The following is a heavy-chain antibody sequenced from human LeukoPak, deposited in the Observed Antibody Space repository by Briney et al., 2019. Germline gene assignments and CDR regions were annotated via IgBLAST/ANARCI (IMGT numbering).Heavy chain of an antibody. Sequence: GASVKVSCKAPGYTFTGYYMHWVRQAPGQGLEWMGRINPNSGGTNYAQKFQGRVTMTRDTSISTAYMELSRLRSDDTAVYYCAALQVAVAANYFDYWGQGTLVTVSS. J-gene: IGHJ4*02. D-gene: IGHD6-19*01. CDR2: INPNSGGT. CDR1: GYTFTGYY. V-gene: IGHV1-2*06. CDR3: AALQVAVAANYFDY.